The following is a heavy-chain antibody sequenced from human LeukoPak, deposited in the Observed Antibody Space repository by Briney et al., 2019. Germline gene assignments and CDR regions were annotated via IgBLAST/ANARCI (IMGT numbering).Heavy chain of an antibody. D-gene: IGHD6-13*01. Sequence: PSETLSLTCTVSGGSISSGGYYWSWIRQPPGKGLEWIGYIYYSGSTNYNPSLKSRVTISVDTSKNQFSLKLSSVTAADTAVYYCAGASSWYENYYGMDVWGQGTTVTVSS. J-gene: IGHJ6*02. CDR2: IYYSGST. V-gene: IGHV4-61*08. CDR1: GGSISSGGYY. CDR3: AGASSWYENYYGMDV.